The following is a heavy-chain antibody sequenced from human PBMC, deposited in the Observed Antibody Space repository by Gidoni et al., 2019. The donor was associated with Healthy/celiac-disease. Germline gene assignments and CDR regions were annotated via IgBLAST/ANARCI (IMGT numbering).Heavy chain of an antibody. CDR3: ARGHPTMVRGVIGNYYYYGMDV. J-gene: IGHJ6*02. V-gene: IGHV3-30-3*01. CDR1: GFTFSSYA. D-gene: IGHD3-10*01. Sequence: QVQLVESGGGVGQAGRSRRLSGAAQGFTFSSYAMHGVRQAPGKGLEWVAVISYDGSNQYYADSVKGRFPISRDNSKHTLYLQMNSLRAEDTAVYYCARGHPTMVRGVIGNYYYYGMDVWGQGTTVTVSS. CDR2: ISYDGSNQ.